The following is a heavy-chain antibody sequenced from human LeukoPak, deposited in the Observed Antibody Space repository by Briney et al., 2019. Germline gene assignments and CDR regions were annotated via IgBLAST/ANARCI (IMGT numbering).Heavy chain of an antibody. D-gene: IGHD3-9*01. V-gene: IGHV3-7*01. J-gene: IGHJ3*02. Sequence: GGSLRLSCAASGFSFSSFWMSWVRQAPGKGLEWVANIKQDGSEKYYVDSVKGRFTISRDNSKNTLYLQMNSLRAEDTAVYYCAREGKYYDILTGYYPSDAFDIWGQGTMVTVSS. CDR1: GFSFSSFW. CDR2: IKQDGSEK. CDR3: AREGKYYDILTGYYPSDAFDI.